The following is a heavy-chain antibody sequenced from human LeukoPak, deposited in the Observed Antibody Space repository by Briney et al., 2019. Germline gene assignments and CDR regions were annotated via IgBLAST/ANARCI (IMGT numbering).Heavy chain of an antibody. J-gene: IGHJ4*02. CDR1: GYTFTGHF. V-gene: IGHV1-2*02. CDR3: SREASCDSTSCPRDY. D-gene: IGHD2-2*01. Sequence: ASVKVSCKASGYTFTGHFIFWVRQSPGQRLELMAWINPDTGVTNYAQKFQGRVTAASDTSISTAYLDISRLTSDDTALYYCSREASCDSTSCPRDYWGQGTLVTVSS. CDR2: INPDTGVT.